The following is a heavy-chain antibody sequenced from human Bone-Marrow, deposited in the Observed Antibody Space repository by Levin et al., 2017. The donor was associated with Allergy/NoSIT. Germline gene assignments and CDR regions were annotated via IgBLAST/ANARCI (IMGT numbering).Heavy chain of an antibody. J-gene: IGHJ5*02. V-gene: IGHV3-74*01. CDR1: GFTFSTYW. Sequence: QPGGSLRLSCAASGFTFSTYWMHWVRQAPGKGLVWVSRIQSNGKTNYADSVKGRFTISRDNAKNTLYLQMNSLTVEDKAVYYCARDRFYSDSGSNFSWCDPWGQGTLVTVSS. CDR3: ARDRFYSDSGSNFSWCDP. CDR2: IQSNGKT. D-gene: IGHD3-10*01.